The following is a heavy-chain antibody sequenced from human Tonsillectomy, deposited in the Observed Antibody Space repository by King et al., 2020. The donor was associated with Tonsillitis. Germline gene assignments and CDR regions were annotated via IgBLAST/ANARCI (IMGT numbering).Heavy chain of an antibody. CDR3: ARADSWLDAFDI. V-gene: IGHV4-59*01. Sequence: QLQESGPGLVKPSETLSLTCTVSGGSISNNYWSWIRPPPGKGLEWIGFISYSGITNYNPSLKSRVTVSLDTSKNQFSLKLSSVIAADTAVYYCARADSWLDAFDIWGQGTRVTVSS. J-gene: IGHJ3*02. D-gene: IGHD6-13*01. CDR2: ISYSGIT. CDR1: GGSISNNY.